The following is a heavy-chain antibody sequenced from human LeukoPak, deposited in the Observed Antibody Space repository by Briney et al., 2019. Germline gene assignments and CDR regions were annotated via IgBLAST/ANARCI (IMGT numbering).Heavy chain of an antibody. Sequence: SETLSLTCTVSGGSISNYYWSWIRQPAGKGLEWIGRIYTSGDTNYNPSLKSRVTMSVDTSKNQFSLKLTSVTAADTAVYYCARSLGRDAGLDSNWFDPWGQGTLVSVSS. D-gene: IGHD3-16*01. CDR1: GGSISNYY. CDR2: IYTSGDT. J-gene: IGHJ5*02. CDR3: ARSLGRDAGLDSNWFDP. V-gene: IGHV4-4*07.